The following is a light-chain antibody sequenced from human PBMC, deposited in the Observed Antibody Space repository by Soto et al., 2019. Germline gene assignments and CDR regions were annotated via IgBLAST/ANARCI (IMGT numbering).Light chain of an antibody. J-gene: IGKJ1*01. CDR3: QQYNNWWT. Sequence: EILMTQSPATLSVSPGERATLSCRASQSVDSNLAWYQQKPGQAPRLLIYGASTRATGISARFSGSGSGTEITLTISSLQSEDFGVYYCQQYNNWWTFGQGTKV. CDR1: QSVDSN. CDR2: GAS. V-gene: IGKV3-15*01.